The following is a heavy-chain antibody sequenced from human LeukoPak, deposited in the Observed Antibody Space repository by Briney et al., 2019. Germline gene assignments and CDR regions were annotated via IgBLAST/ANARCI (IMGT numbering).Heavy chain of an antibody. Sequence: GGSLRLSCAASGLTVSSNYMSWVRQAPGKGLEWVSVIYSGGSTYYADSVKGRFTISRDNSKNTLYLQMNSLRAEDTAVYYCARDTRGNWFDPWGQGTLVTVSS. V-gene: IGHV3-66*02. CDR1: GLTVSSNY. CDR2: IYSGGST. CDR3: ARDTRGNWFDP. D-gene: IGHD5-18*01. J-gene: IGHJ5*02.